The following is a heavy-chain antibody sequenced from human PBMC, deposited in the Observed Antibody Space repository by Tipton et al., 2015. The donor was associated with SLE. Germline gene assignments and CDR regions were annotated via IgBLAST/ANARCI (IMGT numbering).Heavy chain of an antibody. J-gene: IGHJ6*02. CDR2: SSSSGSTI. D-gene: IGHD4-23*01. CDR3: SRGGNGGSSSYYYYYGVDV. Sequence: SLRLSCAASGFTFNSYAMSWVRQAPGKGLEWVSHSSSSGSTIAYADSVKGRFTITRDNAKNSLYLQMDSLRVEDTALYYCSRGGNGGSSSYYYYYGVDVWGQGTTVTVSS. CDR1: GFTFNSYA. V-gene: IGHV3-48*03.